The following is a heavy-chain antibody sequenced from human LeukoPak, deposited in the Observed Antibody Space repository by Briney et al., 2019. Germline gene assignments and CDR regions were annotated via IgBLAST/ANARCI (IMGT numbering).Heavy chain of an antibody. CDR2: ISGSGGST. CDR3: AKDLYYDSSGYPDY. CDR1: GFTFSSYA. D-gene: IGHD3-22*01. V-gene: IGHV3-23*01. Sequence: GGSLRLSCAASGFTFSSYAMSWVRQAPGKGLEWVSAISGSGGSTYYADSVKGRFTISRDNSKNTLYLQMNSLRAEDTAVYYCAKDLYYDSSGYPDYWGQGILVTVSS. J-gene: IGHJ4*02.